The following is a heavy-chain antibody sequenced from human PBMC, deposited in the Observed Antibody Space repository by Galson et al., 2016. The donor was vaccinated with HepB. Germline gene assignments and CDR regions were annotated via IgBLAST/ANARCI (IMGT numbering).Heavy chain of an antibody. Sequence: SVKLSCAASGYTFRSYAMHWVRQAPGKGLEWVAVISPDGSNKNYADSVKGRFTITRDNSKNTLYMKMNSLRAEDTAVDYCASPRGAAVGDWGQGTLVTVSS. J-gene: IGHJ4*02. CDR1: GYTFRSYA. CDR2: ISPDGSNK. V-gene: IGHV3-30*04. D-gene: IGHD6-13*01. CDR3: ASPRGAAVGD.